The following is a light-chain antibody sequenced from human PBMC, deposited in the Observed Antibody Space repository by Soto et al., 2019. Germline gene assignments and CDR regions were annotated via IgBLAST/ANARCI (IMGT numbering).Light chain of an antibody. Sequence: DIQMTQSPSTLSASVGDRVTITCRASQSISNWLAWYQQKPGKAPKYLIYKASNLQSGVPSRFSGGGSGTEFTLTISSLQPDDFATDYCQQYDSYPLAFGGGTRVDIK. CDR3: QQYDSYPLA. V-gene: IGKV1-5*03. J-gene: IGKJ4*01. CDR1: QSISNW. CDR2: KAS.